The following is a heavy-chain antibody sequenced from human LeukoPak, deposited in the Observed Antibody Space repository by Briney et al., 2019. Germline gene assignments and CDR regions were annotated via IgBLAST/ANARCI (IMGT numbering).Heavy chain of an antibody. CDR2: ISGDRSLR. Sequence: GGSLRLSCAASGFTFTSYSMNWVRQAPGKGLEWISYISGDRSLRFYADSVKGRFTISRDDAKNSVFLQMDSLRAEDTAVYYCARFSPRAMGNYFDFWGQGTLVTVSS. J-gene: IGHJ4*02. V-gene: IGHV3-48*01. CDR1: GFTFTSYS. D-gene: IGHD7-27*01. CDR3: ARFSPRAMGNYFDF.